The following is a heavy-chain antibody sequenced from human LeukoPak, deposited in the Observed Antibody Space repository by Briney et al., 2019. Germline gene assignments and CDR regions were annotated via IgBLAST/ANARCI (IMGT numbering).Heavy chain of an antibody. D-gene: IGHD6-13*01. J-gene: IGHJ4*02. V-gene: IGHV1-46*01. CDR3: ARGSWSAAGTNIDC. CDR1: GYSFTRYF. CDR2: IIPSDGST. Sequence: ASVKVSCKASGYSFTRYFIHWVRQAPGQGLEWMGIIIPSDGSTSYAQKFQGRVTMTRDTSTSTVYMELSSLRSEDTAVYYCARGSWSAAGTNIDCWGQGTLVTVSS.